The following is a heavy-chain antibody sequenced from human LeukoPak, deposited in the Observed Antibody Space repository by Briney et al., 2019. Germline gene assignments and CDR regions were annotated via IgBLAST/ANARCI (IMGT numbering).Heavy chain of an antibody. V-gene: IGHV4-39*07. CDR3: ARVSTYYYGAGRFYYFGL. Sequence: SETLSLTCTVSGGSISSSSYYWGWIRQPPGKGLEWIGSIYYSGRTYYNPSLKNRVTISVDTSKNQFSLNLSSVTSAETAVYFCARVSTYYYGAGRFYYFGLWGQGNLVTVFS. D-gene: IGHD3-10*01. CDR1: GGSISSSSYY. J-gene: IGHJ4*02. CDR2: IYYSGRT.